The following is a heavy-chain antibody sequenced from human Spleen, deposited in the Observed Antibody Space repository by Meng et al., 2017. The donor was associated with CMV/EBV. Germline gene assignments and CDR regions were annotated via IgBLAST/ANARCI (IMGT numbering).Heavy chain of an antibody. CDR2: MNPNSGNT. V-gene: IGHV1-8*03. D-gene: IGHD3-9*01. Sequence: YDNNGGQQATGQGLEWMGWMNPNSGNTGYAQKCQGRVTITRNTSISTADMELSSLRSEDTDVYYCARGVILRYFDWLSYPRYYFDYWGQGTLVTVSS. CDR1: YD. J-gene: IGHJ4*02. CDR3: ARGVILRYFDWLSYPRYYFDY.